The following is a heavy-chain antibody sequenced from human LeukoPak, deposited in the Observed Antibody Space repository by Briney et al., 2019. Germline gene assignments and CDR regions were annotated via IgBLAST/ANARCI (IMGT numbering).Heavy chain of an antibody. V-gene: IGHV3-74*01. Sequence: TGGSLRLSCAASGFTLSSYWMHWVRHAPGKGLVWVSRIDTDGSSTNYADSVKGRFTISRDNAENTLYLEMKSLRAEDTAVYYCTRGLWGIDYWGQGALVTVSS. CDR2: IDTDGSST. CDR1: GFTLSSYW. J-gene: IGHJ4*02. CDR3: TRGLWGIDY. D-gene: IGHD7-27*01.